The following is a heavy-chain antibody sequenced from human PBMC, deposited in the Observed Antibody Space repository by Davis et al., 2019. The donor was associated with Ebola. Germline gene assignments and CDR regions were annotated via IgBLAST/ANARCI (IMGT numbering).Heavy chain of an antibody. J-gene: IGHJ4*02. D-gene: IGHD6-13*01. V-gene: IGHV3-11*04. CDR2: INTGGGSF. Sequence: GGSLRLSCAASGFIFSDYYMSWIRQAPGKGLEWVSYINTGGGSFFYGDSVKGRFTISRDNAKNSLYLQMNSLRAEDTAVYYCARGDGIAAAGTGFDYWGQGTLVTVSS. CDR3: ARGDGIAAAGTGFDY. CDR1: GFIFSDYY.